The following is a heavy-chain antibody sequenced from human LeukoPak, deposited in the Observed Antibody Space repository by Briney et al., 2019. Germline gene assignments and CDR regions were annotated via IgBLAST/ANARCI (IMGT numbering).Heavy chain of an antibody. CDR2: IYTSGST. CDR3: ARVVDTAMVHDAFDI. CDR1: GGSISSYY. J-gene: IGHJ3*02. Sequence: PSETLSHTCTVSGGSISSYYWSWIRQPAGKGLEWIGRIYTSGSTNYNPSLKSRVTMSVDTSKNQFSLKLSSVTAADTAVYYCARVVDTAMVHDAFDIWGQGTMVTVSS. D-gene: IGHD5-18*01. V-gene: IGHV4-4*07.